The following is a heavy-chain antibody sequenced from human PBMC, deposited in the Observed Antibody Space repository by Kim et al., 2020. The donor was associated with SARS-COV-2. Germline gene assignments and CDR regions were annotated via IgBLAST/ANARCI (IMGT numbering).Heavy chain of an antibody. V-gene: IGHV3-23*01. CDR2: LSGSGAST. CDR3: AKGSGAVAGTIV. J-gene: IGHJ4*02. D-gene: IGHD6-19*01. CDR1: GFSFSTYP. Sequence: GGSLRLSCAASGFSFSTYPMIWVCQAPGKGLEWVSGLSGSGASTYYADTVRGRFTISRDNSKNTMFLQMKSLRVEDTAFYYCAKGSGAVAGTIVWGQGTLVTVSS.